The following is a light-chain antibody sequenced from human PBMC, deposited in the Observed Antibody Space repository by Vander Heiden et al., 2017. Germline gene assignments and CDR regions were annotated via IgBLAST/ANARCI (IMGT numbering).Light chain of an antibody. V-gene: IGKV1-39*01. CDR1: QSISSY. Sequence: DIQMTQSPSSLSASVGDRVTITCRASQSISSYLNWYQQKPGKAPNLLIYAASSLQSGVPSRFSGSGSGTDFTLTISRLQPEDFATYFCQQRDSTPITFGRGTKVDIK. CDR3: QQRDSTPIT. J-gene: IGKJ4*01. CDR2: AAS.